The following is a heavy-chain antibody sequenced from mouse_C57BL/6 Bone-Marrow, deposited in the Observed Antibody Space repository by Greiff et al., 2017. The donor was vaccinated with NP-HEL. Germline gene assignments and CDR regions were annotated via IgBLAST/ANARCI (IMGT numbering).Heavy chain of an antibody. CDR1: GYTFTSYW. CDR3: ARSRIVAHYFDD. D-gene: IGHD1-1*01. J-gene: IGHJ2*01. CDR2: IYPGSGST. V-gene: IGHV1-55*01. Sequence: QVQLQQPGAELVKPGASVKMSCKASGYTFTSYWITWVKQRPGQGLEWIGDIYPGSGSTNYNEKFKSKATLTVDTSSSTAYMQLSSLTSEDSAVYYCARSRIVAHYFDDWGQGTTLTVSS.